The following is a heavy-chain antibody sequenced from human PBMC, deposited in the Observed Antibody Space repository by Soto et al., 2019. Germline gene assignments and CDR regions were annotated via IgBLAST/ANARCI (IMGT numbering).Heavy chain of an antibody. CDR1: GYTFTSYA. Sequence: ASVKVSCKXSGYTFTSYAMHWVRQAPGQRLEWMGWINAGNGNTKYSQKFQGRVTITRDTSASTAYMELSSLRSEDTAVYYCARTKDIVVVPAAILSWFDPWGQGTLVTVSS. CDR3: ARTKDIVVVPAAILSWFDP. V-gene: IGHV1-3*01. CDR2: INAGNGNT. D-gene: IGHD2-2*02. J-gene: IGHJ5*02.